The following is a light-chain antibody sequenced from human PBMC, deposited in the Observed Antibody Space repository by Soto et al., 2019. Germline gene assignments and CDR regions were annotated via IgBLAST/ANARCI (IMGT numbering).Light chain of an antibody. CDR1: QSVLYSSNNKNY. CDR2: WAS. CDR3: QQYHSNPFT. J-gene: IGKJ4*01. V-gene: IGKV4-1*01. Sequence: DIVMTQSPDSLAVSLGERATINCKSSQSVLYSSNNKNYLAWYQQKPGQPPKLLIYWASTRESGVPERFSGGGSGTDFTLTISSLQAEDVALYYCQQYHSNPFTFGGGTKVDIK.